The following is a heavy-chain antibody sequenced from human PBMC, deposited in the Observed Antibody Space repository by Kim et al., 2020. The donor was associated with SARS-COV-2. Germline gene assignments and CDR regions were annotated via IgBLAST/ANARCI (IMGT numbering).Heavy chain of an antibody. Sequence: GESLKISCKGSGYSFTSYWIGWVRQMPGKGLEWMGIIYPGDSDTRYSPSFQGQVTISADKSISTAYLQWSSLKASDTAMYYCARHLSPWGYVDTAMVSFDYWGQGTLVTVSS. D-gene: IGHD5-18*01. CDR1: GYSFTSYW. V-gene: IGHV5-51*01. CDR2: IYPGDSDT. CDR3: ARHLSPWGYVDTAMVSFDY. J-gene: IGHJ4*02.